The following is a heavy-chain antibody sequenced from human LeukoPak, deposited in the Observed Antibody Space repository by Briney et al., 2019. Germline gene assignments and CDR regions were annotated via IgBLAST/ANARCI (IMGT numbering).Heavy chain of an antibody. CDR3: AKGAQDTAMYYYGMDV. Sequence: SRSLRLSCAASGFTFDDYAMHWARQAPGKGLEWVSGISWNSGSIGYADSVKGRFTISRDNAKNSLYLQMNSLRAEDTALYCCAKGAQDTAMYYYGMDVWGQGTTVTVSS. CDR2: ISWNSGSI. V-gene: IGHV3-9*01. J-gene: IGHJ6*02. CDR1: GFTFDDYA. D-gene: IGHD5-18*01.